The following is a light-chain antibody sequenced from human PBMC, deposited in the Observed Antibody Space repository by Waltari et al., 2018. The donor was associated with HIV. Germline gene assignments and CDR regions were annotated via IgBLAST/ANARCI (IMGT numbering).Light chain of an antibody. V-gene: IGKV1-5*03. CDR3: QQYNSYSYT. CDR2: TAS. J-gene: IGKJ2*01. CDR1: QSIGNW. Sequence: DIQMTQSPSTLSASVGDRVTITCRASQSIGNWLAWCQQKAGKAPKLLIYTASSLESGVPSRFSGSGSGTEFTLTINSLQPDDFATYYCQQYNSYSYTFGQGTNLESK.